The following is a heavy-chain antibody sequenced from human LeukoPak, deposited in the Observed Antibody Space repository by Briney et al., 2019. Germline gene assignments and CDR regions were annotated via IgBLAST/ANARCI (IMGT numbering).Heavy chain of an antibody. D-gene: IGHD1-1*01. CDR2: IIPIFGTA. CDR3: ARDQNNWNEKDY. J-gene: IGHJ4*02. CDR1: GGTFSSYA. V-gene: IGHV1-69*06. Sequence: ASVKVSCKASGGTFSSYAISWVRQAPGQGLEWMGGIIPIFGTANYAQKFQGRVTITADKSTSTAYMELSSLRAEDTAVYYCARDQNNWNEKDYWGQGTLVTVSS.